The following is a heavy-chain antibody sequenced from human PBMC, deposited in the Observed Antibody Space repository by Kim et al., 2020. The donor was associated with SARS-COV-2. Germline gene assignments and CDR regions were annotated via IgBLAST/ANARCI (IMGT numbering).Heavy chain of an antibody. V-gene: IGHV1-69*01. J-gene: IGHJ6*02. Sequence: SEGRVTITADESTSTAYMELSSLRSEDTAVYYCAREGAAVDLYYYYGMDVWGQGTTVTVSS. CDR3: AREGAAVDLYYYYGMDV. D-gene: IGHD6-13*01.